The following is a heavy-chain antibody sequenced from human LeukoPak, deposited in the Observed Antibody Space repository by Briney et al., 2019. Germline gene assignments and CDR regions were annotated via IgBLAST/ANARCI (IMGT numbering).Heavy chain of an antibody. J-gene: IGHJ6*03. CDR1: GGTFSSYA. CDR2: IIPIFGTA. D-gene: IGHD2-15*01. Sequence: SVKVSCKASGGTFSSYAISWVRQAPGQGLEWMGGIIPIFGTANYAQKFQGRVTITTDESTSTAYMELSSLRSEDTAVYYFARAGGRDYYYYYMDVWGKGTTVTVSS. V-gene: IGHV1-69*05. CDR3: ARAGGRDYYYYYMDV.